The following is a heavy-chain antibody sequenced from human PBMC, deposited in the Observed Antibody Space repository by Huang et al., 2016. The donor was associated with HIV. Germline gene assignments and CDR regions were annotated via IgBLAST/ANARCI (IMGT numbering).Heavy chain of an antibody. D-gene: IGHD3-3*01. V-gene: IGHV4-39*01. J-gene: IGHJ2*01. Sequence: QMRFQESGPGLVKPSGTLSLPCNVSGGSINTGRYYWGWIRHPPGKGREWVCRLYYTGKIHYDPSLKGRLTMSADTSKNQFSRNLSSVTAADTAIYYCARNHDFWRGRMFAISYFDVWGRGTLVTVAS. CDR2: LYYTGKI. CDR1: GGSINTGRYY. CDR3: ARNHDFWRGRMFAISYFDV.